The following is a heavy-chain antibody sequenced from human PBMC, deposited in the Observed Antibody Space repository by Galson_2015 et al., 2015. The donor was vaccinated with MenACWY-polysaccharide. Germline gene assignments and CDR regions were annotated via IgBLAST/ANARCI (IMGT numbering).Heavy chain of an antibody. V-gene: IGHV3-23*01. CDR1: GFTLSSYA. CDR2: ISGSGGST. CDR3: AKDAYGDYVPFDY. J-gene: IGHJ4*02. D-gene: IGHD4-17*01. Sequence: SLRLSCAASGFTLSSYAMSWVRQAPGKGLEWVSAISGSGGSTYYADSVKGRFTISRDNSKNTLYLQMNSLRAEDTAVYYCAKDAYGDYVPFDYWGQGTLVTVSS.